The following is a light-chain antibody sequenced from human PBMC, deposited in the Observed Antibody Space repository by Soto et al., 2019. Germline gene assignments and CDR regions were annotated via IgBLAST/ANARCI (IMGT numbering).Light chain of an antibody. V-gene: IGKV4-1*01. J-gene: IGKJ1*01. CDR3: QQYGSLSWT. CDR1: QSLFSTSNTKSL. Sequence: DIVMTQSPDSLAVSLGERATINCKSSQSLFSTSNTKSLLTWYQKKPGHPPKVLIYWASTRESGVPDRFSGSGSGTDFTLTISGLQAEDVAVYYCQQYGSLSWTFGQGTKVEIK. CDR2: WAS.